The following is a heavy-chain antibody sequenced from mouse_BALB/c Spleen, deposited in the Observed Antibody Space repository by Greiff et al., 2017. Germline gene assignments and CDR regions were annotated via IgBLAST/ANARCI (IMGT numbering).Heavy chain of an antibody. CDR3: ARFLRRDYAMGY. J-gene: IGHJ4*01. CDR2: ILPGSGST. Sequence: QVQLQQSGAELMKPGASVKISCKATGYTFSSYWIEWVKQRPGHGLEWIGEILPGSGSTNYNEKFKGKATFTADTSSNTAYMQLSSLTSEDSAVYYCARFLRRDYAMGYWGQGTSVTVSS. D-gene: IGHD2-12*01. CDR1: GYTFSSYW. V-gene: IGHV1-9*01.